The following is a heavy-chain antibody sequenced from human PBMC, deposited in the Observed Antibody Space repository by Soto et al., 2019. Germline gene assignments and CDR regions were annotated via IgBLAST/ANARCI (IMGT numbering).Heavy chain of an antibody. D-gene: IGHD3-16*02. J-gene: IGHJ4*02. CDR1: GGSFSGYY. CDR2: INHSGST. V-gene: IGHV4-34*01. Sequence: NPSETLSLTCAVYGGSFSGYYWSWIRQPPGKGLEWIGEINHSGSTNYNPPLKSRVTISVDTSKNQFSLKLSSVTAADTAVYYCAREGALYDYVWGSYRPGRYFDYWGQGTLVTVSS. CDR3: AREGALYDYVWGSYRPGRYFDY.